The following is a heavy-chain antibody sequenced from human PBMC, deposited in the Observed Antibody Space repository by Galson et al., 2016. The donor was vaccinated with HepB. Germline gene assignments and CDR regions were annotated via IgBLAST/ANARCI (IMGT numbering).Heavy chain of an antibody. CDR3: ARTKWGWFDP. CDR1: GDSVSSNSAA. J-gene: IGHJ5*02. V-gene: IGHV6-1*01. D-gene: IGHD2-8*01. CDR2: TYYRSKWYH. Sequence: CAISGDSVSSNSAAWNWIRQSPSRGLEWLGRTYYRSKWYHDYAVSVKSRILINPDTSKNHFSLQLNSVTPGDTAVYYCARTKWGWFDPWGQGTLVTVSS.